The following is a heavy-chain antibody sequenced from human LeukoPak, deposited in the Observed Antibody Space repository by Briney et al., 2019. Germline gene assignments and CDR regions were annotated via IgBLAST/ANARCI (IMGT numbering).Heavy chain of an antibody. CDR3: AQETKYGGNADY. CDR2: INWNGGST. CDR1: GFTFDDYG. V-gene: IGHV3-20*04. Sequence: GGSLRLSCAASGFTFDDYGMSWVRHAPGKGLEWVSGINWNGGSTGYADSVKGRFTISRDNAKNSLYRQMNSLRTDDTAVYYCAQETKYGGNADYWGQGTLVTVSS. J-gene: IGHJ4*02. D-gene: IGHD5-12*01.